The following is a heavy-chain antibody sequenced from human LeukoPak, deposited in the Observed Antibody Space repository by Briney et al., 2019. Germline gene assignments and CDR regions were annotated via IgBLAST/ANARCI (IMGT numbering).Heavy chain of an antibody. J-gene: IGHJ4*02. Sequence: PSETLSLTCSVSGGSISRSSYYWGWSRQPPGKGLEWIGSLYYSGNTYHNPSLKSRVTISVDTSKNQFSLKLSSVTAADTAVYYCARQDVEMATADYWGQGTLVTVSS. V-gene: IGHV4-39*01. CDR1: GGSISRSSYY. CDR2: LYYSGNT. D-gene: IGHD5-24*01. CDR3: ARQDVEMATADY.